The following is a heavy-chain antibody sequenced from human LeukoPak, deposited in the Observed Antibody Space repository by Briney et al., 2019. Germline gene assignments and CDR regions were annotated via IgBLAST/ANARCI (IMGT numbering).Heavy chain of an antibody. CDR2: IYTSGST. V-gene: IGHV4-4*07. CDR1: GGSISSYY. J-gene: IGHJ3*02. D-gene: IGHD6-19*01. Sequence: SQTLSLTCTVSGGSISSYYWSWIRQPAGKGLEWIGRIYTSGSTNYNPSLKSRVTMSVDTSKNQFSLKLSSVTAADTAVYYCARGRLAVAVREAFDIWGQGTMVTVSP. CDR3: ARGRLAVAVREAFDI.